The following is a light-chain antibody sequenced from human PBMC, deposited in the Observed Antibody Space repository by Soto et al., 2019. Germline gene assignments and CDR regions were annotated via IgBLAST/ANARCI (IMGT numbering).Light chain of an antibody. J-gene: IGLJ2*01. CDR1: SSDVGRYNL. CDR3: CSYAGGTSVV. Sequence: QSALTQPASVSGSPGQSITISCTGTSSDVGRYNLVSWYQQHPGKAPKLIIYEDIERPSGVSSRFSGSKSGNTASLTISGLQTEDEAHYYCCSYAGGTSVVFGGRTKLTVL. V-gene: IGLV2-23*02. CDR2: EDI.